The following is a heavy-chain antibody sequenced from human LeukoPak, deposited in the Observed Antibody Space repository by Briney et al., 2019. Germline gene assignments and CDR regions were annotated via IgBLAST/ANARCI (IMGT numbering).Heavy chain of an antibody. CDR2: ISNGGSTI. CDR1: GFTFSSYE. V-gene: IGHV3-48*03. J-gene: IGHJ4*02. Sequence: GGSLRLSCAASGFTFSSYEMNWVRQAPGKGLEWVSYISNGGSTIYYADSVKGRFTVSRDDAKNSLYLQMNSLRAEDTAVYYCASDKRFGRDLDCWGQGTLVTVSS. CDR3: ASDKRFGRDLDC. D-gene: IGHD3-10*01.